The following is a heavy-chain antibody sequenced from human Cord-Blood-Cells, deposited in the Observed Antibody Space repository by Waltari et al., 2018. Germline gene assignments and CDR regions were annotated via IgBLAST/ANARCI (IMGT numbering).Heavy chain of an antibody. CDR2: IYWNDDK. D-gene: IGHD6-6*01. V-gene: IGHV2-5*01. CDR1: GFSLSTSGVG. Sequence: QLTLKESGPTLVKPTQTLTLTCTFSGFSLSTSGVGVGWIRQPPGKALEWLALIYWNDDKRYSPSLKSRLTITKDTSKNQVVLTMTNMDPGDTATYYCAHRGGDSSSSVKGAFDIWGQGTMVPVSS. CDR3: AHRGGDSSSSVKGAFDI. J-gene: IGHJ3*02.